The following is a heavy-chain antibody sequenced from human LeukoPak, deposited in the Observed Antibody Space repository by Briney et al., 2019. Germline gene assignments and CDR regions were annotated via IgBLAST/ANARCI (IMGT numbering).Heavy chain of an antibody. V-gene: IGHV4-39*07. Sequence: SETLSLTCTVSGGSISSSSYYWGWIRQPPGKGLEWIGSIYYSGSTYYNPSLKSRVTISVDTSKNQFSLKLSSVTAADTAVYYCARANFDWLFKWAPFDYWGQGTLVTVSS. CDR1: GGSISSSSYY. CDR3: ARANFDWLFKWAPFDY. J-gene: IGHJ4*02. D-gene: IGHD3-9*01. CDR2: IYYSGST.